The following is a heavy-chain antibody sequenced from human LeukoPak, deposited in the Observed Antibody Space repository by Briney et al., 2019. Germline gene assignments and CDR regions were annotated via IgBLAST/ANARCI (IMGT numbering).Heavy chain of an antibody. CDR2: ISASGGNT. J-gene: IGHJ4*02. Sequence: PGGSLRLSCAASGFTFSSNAMSWVRQAPGKGPEWVSAISASGGNTYYADSVKGRFTFSRDNSKNTLYLQMNSLRAEDTALYYCAKHIIAVAGKGFDFWGQGTLVTVSS. CDR3: AKHIIAVAGKGFDF. CDR1: GFTFSSNA. D-gene: IGHD6-13*01. V-gene: IGHV3-23*01.